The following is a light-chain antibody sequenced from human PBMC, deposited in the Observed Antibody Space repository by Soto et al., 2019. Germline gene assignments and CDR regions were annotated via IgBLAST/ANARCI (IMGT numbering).Light chain of an antibody. J-gene: IGKJ4*01. V-gene: IGKV3-11*01. CDR1: QSVSSY. Sequence: ESLLTQSPTTLSLSTGEIAKLSRTGSQSVSSYLAWYQQKPGQAPRLLIYDASNRATGIPARFSGSGSGTDFTLTISSLQSEDFAVHYCQQYNNWPRSFGGGTKVDIK. CDR2: DAS. CDR3: QQYNNWPRS.